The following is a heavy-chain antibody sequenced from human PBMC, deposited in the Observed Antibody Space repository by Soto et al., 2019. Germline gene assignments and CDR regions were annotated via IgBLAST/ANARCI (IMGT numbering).Heavy chain of an antibody. Sequence: QVQLVQSGAEVKKPGASVKVSCKASRYTFTSYAMHWVRQAPGQRLEWMGWINAGNGNTKYSQKFQGRVTITRDTSASTAFMELSSLRSEDTAVSYCARAKEQLLPFYYYYGMDVWGQGTTVTVSS. CDR2: INAGNGNT. D-gene: IGHD6-6*01. J-gene: IGHJ6*02. CDR1: RYTFTSYA. V-gene: IGHV1-3*01. CDR3: ARAKEQLLPFYYYYGMDV.